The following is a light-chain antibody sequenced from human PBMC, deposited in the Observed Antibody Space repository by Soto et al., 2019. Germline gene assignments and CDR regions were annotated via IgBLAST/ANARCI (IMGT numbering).Light chain of an antibody. CDR3: QQFQAYPLT. J-gene: IGKJ4*01. CDR1: QDISTS. CDR2: DAS. Sequence: QLTQSPSSLSASVGDRVTIPCRASQDISTSLAWYQQKPGKPPKLLIYDASTLESGVPSRFSGRGSGTDFTLTISSLQPEDFATYFCQQFQAYPLTFGGGTRVDIK. V-gene: IGKV1-13*02.